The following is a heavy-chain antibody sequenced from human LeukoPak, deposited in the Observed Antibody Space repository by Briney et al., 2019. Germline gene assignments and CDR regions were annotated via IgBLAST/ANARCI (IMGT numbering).Heavy chain of an antibody. CDR1: GASMSSNY. J-gene: IGHJ4*02. Sequence: SETLSLTCNVSGASMSSNYWSWIRQPPGKGLEWIGSIYYSGSTDYNPSLKSRVTISVDTSKNQFSLKLSSVTAADTAVYYCARRLVGAVTDWGQGTLVTVSS. V-gene: IGHV4-59*05. D-gene: IGHD1-26*01. CDR3: ARRLVGAVTD. CDR2: IYYSGST.